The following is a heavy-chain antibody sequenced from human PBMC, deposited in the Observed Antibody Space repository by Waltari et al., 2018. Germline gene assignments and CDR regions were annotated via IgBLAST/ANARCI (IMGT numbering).Heavy chain of an antibody. J-gene: IGHJ6*02. Sequence: QVQLVQSGAEVKKPGASVKVSCKASGYTFTGYYMHWVRQAPGQGLEWMGRINPNSGGTNDAQKFQGRVTMTRDTSISTAYMELSRLRSDDTAVYYCARDNYSNLEDYYYYGMDVWGQGTTVTVSS. CDR2: INPNSGGT. CDR3: ARDNYSNLEDYYYYGMDV. D-gene: IGHD4-4*01. CDR1: GYTFTGYY. V-gene: IGHV1-2*06.